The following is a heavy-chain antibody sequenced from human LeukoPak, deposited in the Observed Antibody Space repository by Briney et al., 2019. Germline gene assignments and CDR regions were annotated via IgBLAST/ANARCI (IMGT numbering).Heavy chain of an antibody. Sequence: GGSLRPSCAASGFTFSNYAMSWVRQAPGKGLEWVSAISGSGGRTYYAASVKGRFTISRDNSKNTLYLQMNSLRAEDTAVYYCAKDCSGGSCYGFDYWGQGTLVTVSS. D-gene: IGHD2-15*01. CDR3: AKDCSGGSCYGFDY. V-gene: IGHV3-23*01. CDR1: GFTFSNYA. J-gene: IGHJ4*02. CDR2: ISGSGGRT.